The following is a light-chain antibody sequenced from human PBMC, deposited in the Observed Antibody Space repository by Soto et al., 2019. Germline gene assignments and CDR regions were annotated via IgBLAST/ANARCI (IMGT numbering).Light chain of an antibody. J-gene: IGLJ1*01. Sequence: QSALTQPASVSGSPGQSITISCTGTSSDIGGYNYVSWYQHHPGKAPKLMIYDVSNRPSGISNRFSGSKSGNTASLTISGLQAEDEADYYCSSYTSSNILPYVLGTGTKLTVL. CDR3: SSYTSSNILPYV. CDR2: DVS. V-gene: IGLV2-14*03. CDR1: SSDIGGYNY.